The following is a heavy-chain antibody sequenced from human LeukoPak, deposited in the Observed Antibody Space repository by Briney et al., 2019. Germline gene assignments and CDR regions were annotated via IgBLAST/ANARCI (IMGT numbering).Heavy chain of an antibody. CDR3: AKDPLASSSWPNWFDP. D-gene: IGHD6-13*01. V-gene: IGHV3-23*01. CDR2: ISCSGGST. Sequence: PGGTLRLSCAASGFTFSSYAMSWVRQAPGKGREGVSAISCSGGSTYYADSVKGRFTISRDNSKNTLYLQMNSLRAEDTAVYYCAKDPLASSSWPNWFDPWGQGTLVTVSS. CDR1: GFTFSSYA. J-gene: IGHJ5*02.